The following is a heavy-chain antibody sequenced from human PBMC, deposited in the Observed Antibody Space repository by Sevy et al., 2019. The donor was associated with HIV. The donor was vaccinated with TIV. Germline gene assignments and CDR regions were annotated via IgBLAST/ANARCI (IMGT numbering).Heavy chain of an antibody. V-gene: IGHV3-74*01. CDR2: ISSDGSRT. J-gene: IGHJ4*02. CDR3: ARDDVFAF. CDR1: GFTFSSYW. Sequence: GGSLRLSCAVSGFTFSSYWMHWVRQAPGKGLVWVSRISSDGSRTSYADSVKGRFTISRDNAKNTLYLQMNNLRADDTAVYYCARDDVFAFWGQGTLVTVSS.